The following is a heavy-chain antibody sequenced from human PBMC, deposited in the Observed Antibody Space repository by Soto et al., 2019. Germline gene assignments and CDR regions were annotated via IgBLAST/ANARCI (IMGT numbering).Heavy chain of an antibody. Sequence: SETLSLTCTVSGGSISSGGYYWSWIRQHPGKGLEWIGYIYYSGSTYYNPSLKSRVTISVDTSKNQFSLKLSSVTAADTAVYYCARQDGSSTTNYYYYGVDVWGQGTTVTVSS. CDR1: GGSISSGGYY. D-gene: IGHD6-13*01. V-gene: IGHV4-31*03. CDR3: ARQDGSSTTNYYYYGVDV. CDR2: IYYSGST. J-gene: IGHJ6*02.